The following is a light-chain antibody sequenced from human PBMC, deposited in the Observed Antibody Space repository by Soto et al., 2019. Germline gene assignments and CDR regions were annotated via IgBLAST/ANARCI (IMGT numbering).Light chain of an antibody. CDR3: SSYAGSNKEGV. CDR1: SSDVGGYNY. Sequence: QSALTQPPSASGSPGQSVTISCTGTSSDVGGYNYVSWYQQHPGKAHKLMIYEVSKRPSGVPDRFSGSKSGNTASLTVSGLQAEDEADYYCSSYAGSNKEGVFGTGTKLTVL. CDR2: EVS. J-gene: IGLJ1*01. V-gene: IGLV2-8*01.